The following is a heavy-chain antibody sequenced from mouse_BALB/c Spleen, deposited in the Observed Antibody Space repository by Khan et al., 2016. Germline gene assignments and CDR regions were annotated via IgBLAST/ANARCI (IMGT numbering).Heavy chain of an antibody. Sequence: VQLKESGPGLVKPSQSLSLTCTVTGYSITSGYGWNWIRQFPGNKLEWMGYISYSGSTNYNPSLKSRISITRDTSQNQFFLQLNSVTTEDTATYYCARTARIKYLGQGTTLTVSS. CDR2: ISYSGST. V-gene: IGHV3-2*02. CDR3: ARTARIKY. CDR1: GYSITSGYG. J-gene: IGHJ2*01. D-gene: IGHD1-2*01.